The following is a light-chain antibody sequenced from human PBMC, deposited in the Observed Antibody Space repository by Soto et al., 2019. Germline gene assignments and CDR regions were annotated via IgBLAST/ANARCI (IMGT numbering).Light chain of an antibody. CDR1: QGISSY. CDR3: QQLNSYPLFT. J-gene: IGKJ3*01. CDR2: AAS. V-gene: IGKV1-9*01. Sequence: DIQLTQSPSFLSASVGDRVTITCRASQGISSYLAWYQQKPGKAPKLLIYAASTLQSGVPSRFSGSGPGTEFTLTISSLQHEDFATYYCQQLNSYPLFTSGPGTKVDIK.